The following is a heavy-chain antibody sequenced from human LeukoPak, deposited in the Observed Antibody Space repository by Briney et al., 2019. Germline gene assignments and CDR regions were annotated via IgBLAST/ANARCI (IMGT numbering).Heavy chain of an antibody. Sequence: GESLKISCKGSGYSFTGYWIGWVRQMPGKGLEWMGIIYPGDSDTRYSPSFQGQVTISADKSISTAYLQWSSLKASDTAMYYCARHYTAMVGNFDYWGQGTLVTVSS. J-gene: IGHJ4*02. CDR3: ARHYTAMVGNFDY. V-gene: IGHV5-51*01. CDR2: IYPGDSDT. CDR1: GYSFTGYW. D-gene: IGHD5-18*01.